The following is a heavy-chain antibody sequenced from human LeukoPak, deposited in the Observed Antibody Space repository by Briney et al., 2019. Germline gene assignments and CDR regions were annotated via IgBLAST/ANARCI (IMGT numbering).Heavy chain of an antibody. V-gene: IGHV4-59*08. D-gene: IGHD6-19*01. J-gene: IGHJ3*02. Sequence: TSETLSLTCSFYGGSFSGYYWSWIRQPPGKGLEWIGYIYYSGSTNYNPSLKSRVTISVDTSKNQFSLKLSSVTAADTAAYYCARSQGIAVASDAFDIWGQGTMVTVSS. CDR2: IYYSGST. CDR3: ARSQGIAVASDAFDI. CDR1: GGSFSGYY.